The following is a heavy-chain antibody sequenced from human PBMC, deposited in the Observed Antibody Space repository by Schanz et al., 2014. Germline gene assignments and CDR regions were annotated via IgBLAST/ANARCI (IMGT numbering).Heavy chain of an antibody. Sequence: ESGGGLVPPGGSLRLSCAASGFNFSDYAMCWVRQAPGKGLEWVSAISGGGGTTYYTDSVKGRFTISRDNSKSTLYLQMNSLRAEDTAVYYCAKDGPGGSGSYSADGGMDVWGQGTTVTVSS. CDR2: ISGGGGTT. D-gene: IGHD3-10*01. CDR1: GFNFSDYA. J-gene: IGHJ6*02. V-gene: IGHV3-23*01. CDR3: AKDGPGGSGSYSADGGMDV.